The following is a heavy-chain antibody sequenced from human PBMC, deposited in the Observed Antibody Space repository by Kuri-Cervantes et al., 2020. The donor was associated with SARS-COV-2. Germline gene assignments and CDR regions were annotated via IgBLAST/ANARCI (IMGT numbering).Heavy chain of an antibody. CDR1: GYSFSSYD. V-gene: IGHV1-8*01. J-gene: IGHJ4*02. CDR3: ARVSEFWNYYDSSGYFSPIDY. CDR2: LNPDTGNT. D-gene: IGHD3-22*01. Sequence: ASVKVSCKASGYSFSSYDINWVRQAAGQGLEWMGWLNPDTGNTGNAKEFQGRVTMTTDTSTSTAYMELRSLRSDDTAVYYCARVSEFWNYYDSSGYFSPIDYWGQGTLVTVSS.